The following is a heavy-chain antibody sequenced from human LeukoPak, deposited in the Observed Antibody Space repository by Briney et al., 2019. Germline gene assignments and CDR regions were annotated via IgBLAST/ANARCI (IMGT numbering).Heavy chain of an antibody. V-gene: IGHV4-34*01. J-gene: IGHJ6*03. CDR1: GGSFSGYY. CDR3: ARSKRTRAPVVPAASTKLNYYYYMDV. CDR2: INHSGST. D-gene: IGHD2-2*01. Sequence: SETLSLTCAVYGGSFSGYYWSWIRQPPGKGLEWIVEINHSGSTNYNPSLTSRVTISVDTSKTQFSLKLSSVTAADTAVYYCARSKRTRAPVVPAASTKLNYYYYMDVWGKGTTVTVSS.